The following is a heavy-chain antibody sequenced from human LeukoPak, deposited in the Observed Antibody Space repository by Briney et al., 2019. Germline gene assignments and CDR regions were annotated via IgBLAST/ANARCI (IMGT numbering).Heavy chain of an antibody. Sequence: GGSLRLSCAASGFTFSSYAMSWVRQAPGKGLEWVSAISGSGGSTYYADSVKGRFTISRDNSKNTLYLQMNSLRAEDTAVYYCAKDGDSSGYYLAAFDIWGQGTMVTVSS. J-gene: IGHJ3*02. D-gene: IGHD3-22*01. V-gene: IGHV3-23*01. CDR1: GFTFSSYA. CDR3: AKDGDSSGYYLAAFDI. CDR2: ISGSGGST.